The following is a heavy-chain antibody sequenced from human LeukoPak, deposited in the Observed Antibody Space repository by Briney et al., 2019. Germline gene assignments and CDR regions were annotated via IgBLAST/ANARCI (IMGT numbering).Heavy chain of an antibody. D-gene: IGHD6-13*01. Sequence: GGSLRLSCSASGFDVSNHYLNWVRQAPGKGLEWVSMIQSAGNTYYADSVKGRFTISRDDSKNTLYLQMNSLRVEDTAIYYCARDYEIAAAFGWFDPWGQGTLVTVSS. CDR1: GFDVSNHY. J-gene: IGHJ5*02. V-gene: IGHV3-53*01. CDR2: IQSAGNT. CDR3: ARDYEIAAAFGWFDP.